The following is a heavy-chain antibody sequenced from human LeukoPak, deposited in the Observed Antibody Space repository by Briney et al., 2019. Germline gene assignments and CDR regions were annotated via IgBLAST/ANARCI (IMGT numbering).Heavy chain of an antibody. Sequence: GGSLRLSCASSGLTFSSYGMHWVRQAPGKGLEWVAFIRYDGSNKYYADSVKGRFTISRDNSKNTLYLQMNSLRAEDTAVYYCAKDRLFLNYYDSSGYYYDWFDPWGQGTLVTVSS. CDR3: AKDRLFLNYYDSSGYYYDWFDP. CDR2: IRYDGSNK. CDR1: GLTFSSYG. V-gene: IGHV3-30*02. J-gene: IGHJ5*02. D-gene: IGHD3-22*01.